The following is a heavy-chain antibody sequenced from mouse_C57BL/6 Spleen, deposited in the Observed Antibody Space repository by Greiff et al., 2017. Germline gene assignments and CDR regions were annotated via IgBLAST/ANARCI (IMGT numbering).Heavy chain of an antibody. CDR2: IDPSDSYT. CDR3: ARRWLLSMDY. CDR1: GYTFTSYW. Sequence: QVQLQQPGAELVMPGASVKLSCKASGYTFTSYWMHWVKQRPGQGLEWIGEIDPSDSYTNYNQKFKGKSTLTVDKSSSTAYMQLSSLTSEDSAVYYCARRWLLSMDYWGQGTSVTGSA. J-gene: IGHJ4*01. V-gene: IGHV1-69*01. D-gene: IGHD2-3*01.